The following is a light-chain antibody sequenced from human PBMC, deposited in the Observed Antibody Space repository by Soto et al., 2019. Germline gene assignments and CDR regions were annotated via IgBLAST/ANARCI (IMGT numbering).Light chain of an antibody. V-gene: IGKV3-20*01. J-gene: IGKJ1*01. CDR3: HQYRSSPQT. CDR1: QCLSDSF. Sequence: EIVLTQSPGTLPLSPGKRAILACKASQCLSDSFLAWYQQRSGQVPRLLIYGASNMDIGVQDRFRGIGSGTDFTLTLSNLEPEDFAVYEGHQYRSSPQTFGQGTKVEL. CDR2: GAS.